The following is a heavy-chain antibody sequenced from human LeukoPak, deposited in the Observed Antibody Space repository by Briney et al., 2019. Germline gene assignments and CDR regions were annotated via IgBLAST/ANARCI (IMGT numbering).Heavy chain of an antibody. D-gene: IGHD2-2*01. CDR3: ASSPYCSSTSCSRGDY. CDR1: GYTFTGYY. Sequence: ASVKVSCKASGYTFTGYYMHWVRQAPGQGLEWMGWINPNSGGTNYAQKFQGRVTMTEDTSTDTAYMELSSLRSEDTAVYYCASSPYCSSTSCSRGDYWGQGTLVTVSS. J-gene: IGHJ4*02. V-gene: IGHV1-2*02. CDR2: INPNSGGT.